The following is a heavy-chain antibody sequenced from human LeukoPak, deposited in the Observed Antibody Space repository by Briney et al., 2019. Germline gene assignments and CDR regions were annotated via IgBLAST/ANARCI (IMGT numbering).Heavy chain of an antibody. Sequence: ASVKVSCKASGYTFTSYGISWVRQAPGQGLEWMGWISAYNGNTNYAQKLQGRVTMTTDTSTSTAYMELRSLRSDDTAVYYCARGGYYGSGSYYKVVDYYYGMDVWGQGTTVTVSS. V-gene: IGHV1-18*01. CDR2: ISAYNGNT. J-gene: IGHJ6*02. CDR3: ARGGYYGSGSYYKVVDYYYGMDV. D-gene: IGHD3-10*01. CDR1: GYTFTSYG.